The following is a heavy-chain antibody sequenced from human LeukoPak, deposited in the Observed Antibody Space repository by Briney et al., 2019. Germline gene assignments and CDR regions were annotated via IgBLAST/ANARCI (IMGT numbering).Heavy chain of an antibody. V-gene: IGHV3-33*01. J-gene: IGHJ4*02. CDR1: GFSFSNYG. D-gene: IGHD3-16*01. Sequence: GRSLRLSCAASGFSFSNYGTHWVRQAPGKGLEWVAVIWYDGSNKYYADSVEGRFTISRDNSKNTLYVQMSSLRAEDTAVYYCARSNNGGWGYCDYWGQGSLVTVSS. CDR3: ARSNNGGWGYCDY. CDR2: IWYDGSNK.